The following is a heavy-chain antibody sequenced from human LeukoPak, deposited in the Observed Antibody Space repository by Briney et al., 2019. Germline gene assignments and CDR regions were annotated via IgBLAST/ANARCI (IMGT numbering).Heavy chain of an antibody. CDR3: ARVQLRMVRGVIGYYYYYYYMDV. CDR1: GGSISSYY. J-gene: IGHJ6*03. D-gene: IGHD3-10*01. Sequence: SETLSLTCTVSGGSISSYYWSWIRQPPGKGLEWIGYIDYSGYTNYNPSLKSRVTISVDTSKNQFSLKLSSVTAADTAVYYCARVQLRMVRGVIGYYYYYYYMDVWGKGTTVTVSS. CDR2: IDYSGYT. V-gene: IGHV4-59*01.